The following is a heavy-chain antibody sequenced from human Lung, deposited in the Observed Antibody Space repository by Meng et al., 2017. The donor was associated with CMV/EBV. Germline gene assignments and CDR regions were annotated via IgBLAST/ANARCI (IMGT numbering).Heavy chain of an antibody. V-gene: IGHV4-4*02. CDR1: GGSISSSNW. Sequence: QGPLPESGPGRVKPSGTLSLPCAVSGGSISSSNWWSWVRQPPGKGLEWIGEIYHSGSTNYNPSLKSRVTISVDKSKNQFSLKLSSVTAADTAVYYCASFPPPGKQWLVTDYWGQGTLVTVSS. J-gene: IGHJ4*02. D-gene: IGHD6-19*01. CDR2: IYHSGST. CDR3: ASFPPPGKQWLVTDY.